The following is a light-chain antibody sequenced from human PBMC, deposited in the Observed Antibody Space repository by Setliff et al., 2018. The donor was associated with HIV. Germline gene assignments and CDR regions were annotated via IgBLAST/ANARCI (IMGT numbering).Light chain of an antibody. CDR3: SSYSSSSTLV. Sequence: QSALTQPASVSGSPGQSITISCTGTNNDIGSYTLVSWYQHHPGKAPKVIIYDVSERPSGVSNRFSGSKSGNTASLTISGLQAEDEADYYCSSYSSSSTLVFGGGTKVTVL. CDR2: DVS. CDR1: NNDIGSYTL. V-gene: IGLV2-14*02. J-gene: IGLJ2*01.